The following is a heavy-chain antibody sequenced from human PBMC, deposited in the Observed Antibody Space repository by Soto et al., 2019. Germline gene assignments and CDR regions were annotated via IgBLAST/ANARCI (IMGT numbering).Heavy chain of an antibody. CDR1: GGTFSSYA. CDR3: AREDRYYGSGSYTYYYGMDV. V-gene: IGHV1-69*06. J-gene: IGHJ6*02. Sequence: QLQLVQSGAEVKKPGSSVKFSCKASGGTFSSYAISWVRQAPGQGLEWMGGIIPIFGTANYAQKFQGRVMITADKSTSTAYMELSSLRSEDTAVYYCAREDRYYGSGSYTYYYGMDVWGQGTTVTVSS. D-gene: IGHD3-10*01. CDR2: IIPIFGTA.